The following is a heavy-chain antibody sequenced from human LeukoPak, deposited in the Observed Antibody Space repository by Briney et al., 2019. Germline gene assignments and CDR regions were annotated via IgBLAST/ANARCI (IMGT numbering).Heavy chain of an antibody. CDR1: GGTFSSYE. CDR3: VRYYDSSGYYSGAFDI. Sequence: ASVKVSCKASGGTFSSYEISWVRQAPGQGLEWMGWISAYNGNTNYAQKLQGRVTMTTDTSTSTAYMELRSLRSDDTAVYYCVRYYDSSGYYSGAFDIWSQGTMVTVSS. CDR2: ISAYNGNT. V-gene: IGHV1-18*01. J-gene: IGHJ3*02. D-gene: IGHD3-22*01.